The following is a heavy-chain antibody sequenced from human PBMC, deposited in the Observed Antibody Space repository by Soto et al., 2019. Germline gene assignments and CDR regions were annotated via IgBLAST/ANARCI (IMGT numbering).Heavy chain of an antibody. CDR3: ARPSLPAGRPEPKYYYYYGLDV. CDR2: ISYDGTNK. J-gene: IGHJ6*02. Sequence: GGSLRLSCAASGFTFSSYAMHWVRQPPGKGLEWVAVISYDGTNKFYTDSVKGRFTISRDNTKNTMTLQMNSLRGEDTGVYFCARPSLPAGRPEPKYYYYYGLDVWGHGSTVTVPS. D-gene: IGHD1-26*01. CDR1: GFTFSSYA. V-gene: IGHV3-30-3*01.